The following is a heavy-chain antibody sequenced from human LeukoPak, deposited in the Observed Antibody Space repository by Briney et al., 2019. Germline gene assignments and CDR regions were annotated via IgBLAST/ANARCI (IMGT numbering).Heavy chain of an antibody. CDR3: ARERDYGDYGWFDP. CDR1: GGXISSYY. CDR2: IYYSGST. V-gene: IGHV4-59*01. Sequence: PSETLSLTCTVSGGXISSYYWSWIRQPPGKGLEWIGYIYYSGSTNYNPSLKSRVTISVDTSKNQFSLKLSSVTAADTAVYYCARERDYGDYGWFDPWGQGTLVTVSS. J-gene: IGHJ5*02. D-gene: IGHD4-17*01.